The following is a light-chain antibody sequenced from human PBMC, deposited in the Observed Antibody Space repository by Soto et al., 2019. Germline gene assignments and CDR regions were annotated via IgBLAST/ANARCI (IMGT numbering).Light chain of an antibody. Sequence: QSVLTQPPSLSGTPGQRVTISCSGSTSNIAGNTVHWYQHLPETAPKLLIYIDDQRPSGVPDRFSGSKSGTSASLAISGLQPEDEAHYYCQSYDTSLSAHLVFGGGTKVTVL. J-gene: IGLJ3*02. CDR1: TSNIAGNT. V-gene: IGLV1-44*01. CDR3: QSYDTSLSAHLV. CDR2: IDD.